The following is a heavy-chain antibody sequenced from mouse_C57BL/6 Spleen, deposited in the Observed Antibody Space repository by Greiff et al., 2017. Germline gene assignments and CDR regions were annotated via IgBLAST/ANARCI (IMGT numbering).Heavy chain of an antibody. CDR3: TRRPLGDYAMDY. CDR1: GYTFTDYE. V-gene: IGHV1-15*01. J-gene: IGHJ4*01. D-gene: IGHD6-1*01. Sequence: QVQLKQSGAELVRPGASVTLSCKASGYTFTDYEMHWVKQTPVHGLEWIGAIDPETGGTAYNQKFKGKAILTADKSSSTAYMELRSLTSEDSAVYYCTRRPLGDYAMDYWGQGTSVTVSS. CDR2: IDPETGGT.